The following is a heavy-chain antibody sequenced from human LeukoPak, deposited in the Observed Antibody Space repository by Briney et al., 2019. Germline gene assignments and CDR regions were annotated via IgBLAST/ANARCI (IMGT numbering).Heavy chain of an antibody. J-gene: IGHJ5*02. V-gene: IGHV4-30-4*08. CDR3: ARVEVPAAEYDNWFDP. CDR1: GGSISSGDYY. CDR2: IYYSGST. Sequence: PSETLSLTCTVSGGSISSGDYYWSWIRQPPGKGLEWIGYIYYSGSTYYNPSLKSRVTISVDTSKNQFSLKLSSVTAADTAVYYCARVEVPAAEYDNWFDPWGQGTLVTVSS. D-gene: IGHD2-2*01.